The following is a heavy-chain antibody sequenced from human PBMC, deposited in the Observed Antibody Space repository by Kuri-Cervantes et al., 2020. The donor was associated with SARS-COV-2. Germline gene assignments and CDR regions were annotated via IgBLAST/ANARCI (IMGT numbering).Heavy chain of an antibody. Sequence: ETLSLTCAASGFTFSSYSMNWVRQAPGKGLEWVSSISSSSSYIYYADSVKGRFTISRDNAKNLLYLQMNSLRAEDTAVYYCARDFGLRTYTQVDYWGQGTLVTVSS. CDR1: GFTFSSYS. D-gene: IGHD3-16*01. CDR3: ARDFGLRTYTQVDY. CDR2: ISSSSSYI. V-gene: IGHV3-21*04. J-gene: IGHJ4*02.